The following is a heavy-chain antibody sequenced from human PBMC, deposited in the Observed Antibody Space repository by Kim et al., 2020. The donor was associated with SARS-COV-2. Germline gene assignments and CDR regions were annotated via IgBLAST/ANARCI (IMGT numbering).Heavy chain of an antibody. J-gene: IGHJ6*02. CDR2: ISGSGGST. CDR1: GFTFSSYA. D-gene: IGHD2-21*02. V-gene: IGHV3-23*01. Sequence: GGSLRLSCAASGFTFSSYAMSWVRQAPGKGLEWVSAISGSGGSTYYADSVKGRFTISRDNSKNTLYLQMNSLRAEDTAVYYCAKAGRVVVTANGYYYYYGMDGWGQGTTVTVSS. CDR3: AKAGRVVVTANGYYYYYGMDG.